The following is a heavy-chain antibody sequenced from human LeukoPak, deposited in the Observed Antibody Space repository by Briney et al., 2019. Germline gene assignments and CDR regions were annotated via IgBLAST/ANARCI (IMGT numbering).Heavy chain of an antibody. V-gene: IGHV3-33*01. CDR3: ARDPYNAYYYDSSGYEHYYFDY. CDR1: GFTFSSYG. CDR2: IWYDGSNK. Sequence: GGSLRLSCAASGFTFSSYGMHWVRQAPGKGLEWVAVIWYDGSNKYYADSVKGRFTISRDNSKNSLYLQMNSLGAEDTAVYYCARDPYNAYYYDSSGYEHYYFDYWGQGTLVTVSS. J-gene: IGHJ4*02. D-gene: IGHD3-22*01.